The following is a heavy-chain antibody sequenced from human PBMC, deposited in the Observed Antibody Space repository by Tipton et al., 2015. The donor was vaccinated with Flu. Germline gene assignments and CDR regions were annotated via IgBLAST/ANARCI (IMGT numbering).Heavy chain of an antibody. D-gene: IGHD4-23*01. V-gene: IGHV4-59*01. CDR3: ARGELYGGKRFDC. CDR1: GGSISTYY. Sequence: TLSLTCTVSGGSISTYYWSWTRQPPGKGLEWIGYIYYSGRANYNPSLKSRVTISVDTSKNQFSLKLSSVTTADTAVYYCARGELYGGKRFDCWGQETLFTVSS. CDR2: IYYSGRA. J-gene: IGHJ4*02.